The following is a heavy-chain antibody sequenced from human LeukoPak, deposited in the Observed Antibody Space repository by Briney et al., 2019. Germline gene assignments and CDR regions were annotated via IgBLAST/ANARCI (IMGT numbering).Heavy chain of an antibody. CDR3: ARDKQWLVPGTFPQEEYFQH. CDR2: INPSSGGT. CDR1: GYTFIGYY. D-gene: IGHD6-19*01. J-gene: IGHJ1*01. V-gene: IGHV1-2*06. Sequence: GASVKVSCKASGYTFIGYYMRWVRQAPGQGLEWMGRINPSSGGTNYAQKFQGRVTMTRDTSISTAYMELSRLRSDDTAVYYCARDKQWLVPGTFPQEEYFQHWGQGTLVTVSS.